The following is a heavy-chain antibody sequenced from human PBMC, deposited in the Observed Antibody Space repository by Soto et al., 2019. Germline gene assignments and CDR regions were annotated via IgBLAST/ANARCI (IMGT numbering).Heavy chain of an antibody. J-gene: IGHJ3*02. Sequence: SETLSLTCTVSGGSISSYYWSWIRQPPGKGLEWIGYIYYSGSTNYNPSLKSRVTISVDTSKNQFSLKLSSVTAADTAVYYCARHVGYYDGSGRKVAFDIWGQGTMVTVSS. CDR2: IYYSGST. D-gene: IGHD3-22*01. V-gene: IGHV4-59*08. CDR1: GGSISSYY. CDR3: ARHVGYYDGSGRKVAFDI.